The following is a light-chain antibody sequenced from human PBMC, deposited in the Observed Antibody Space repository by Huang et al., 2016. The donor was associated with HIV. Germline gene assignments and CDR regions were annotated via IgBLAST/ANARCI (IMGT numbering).Light chain of an antibody. CDR1: QRISTN. J-gene: IGKJ3*01. CDR2: GAS. Sequence: EIIMTRFPATLSVSPAERATLSCRASQRISTNLAWYQQRPGQAPRLLIYGASTRATGIPARFSGSGSGAEFTLTISSLQSEDFAIYYCQHYNNWPPFTFGPGTKVDIK. CDR3: QHYNNWPPFT. V-gene: IGKV3-15*01.